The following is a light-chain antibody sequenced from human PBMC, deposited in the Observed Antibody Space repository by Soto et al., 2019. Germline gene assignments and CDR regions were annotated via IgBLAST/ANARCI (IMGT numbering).Light chain of an antibody. J-gene: IGKJ1*01. V-gene: IGKV3-20*01. CDR1: QSVRSC. CDR3: QQYGSSSWT. Sequence: EIVLTQSPDTLSLSPGDRAILSCRASQSVRSCLAWYQQKPGQAPRLLIYDASYRAAGIPARFSGSGSGTDFTLTISRLEPEDFAVYYCQQYGSSSWTFGQGTKVDIK. CDR2: DAS.